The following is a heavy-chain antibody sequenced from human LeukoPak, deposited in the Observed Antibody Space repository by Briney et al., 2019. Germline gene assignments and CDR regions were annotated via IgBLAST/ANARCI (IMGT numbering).Heavy chain of an antibody. D-gene: IGHD3-22*01. J-gene: IGHJ2*01. Sequence: VASVKVSCKASGGTFSTYSITWVRQAPGQGLEWMGRISPILGVNYYALKFQGRLTISADKSMITAYMDLTNVTSEDTAVYYCAAVYDGAAGYFDLWGRGTLITASS. CDR2: ISPILGVN. CDR3: AAVYDGAAGYFDL. V-gene: IGHV1-69*02. CDR1: GGTFSTYS.